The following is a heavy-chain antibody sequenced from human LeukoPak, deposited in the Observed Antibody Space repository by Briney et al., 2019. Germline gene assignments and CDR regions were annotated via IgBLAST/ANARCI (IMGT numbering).Heavy chain of an antibody. Sequence: PGGSLRLSCAASGFTFSSYAMHWVRQAPGKGLEWVAVISYDGSNKYYADSVKGRFTISRDNSKNTLYLQMNSLRAEDTAVYYCARGGNYYDPWGQGTLVTVSS. CDR2: ISYDGSNK. V-gene: IGHV3-30*04. CDR1: GFTFSSYA. J-gene: IGHJ5*02. D-gene: IGHD3-10*01. CDR3: ARGGNYYDP.